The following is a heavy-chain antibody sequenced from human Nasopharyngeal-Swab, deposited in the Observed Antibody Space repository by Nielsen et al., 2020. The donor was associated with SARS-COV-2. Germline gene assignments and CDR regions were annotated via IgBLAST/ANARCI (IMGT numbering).Heavy chain of an antibody. CDR3: ARSWGQLGDYYYYGMDV. J-gene: IGHJ6*02. CDR1: GYTFTSYG. Sequence: SVKVSCKASGYTFTSYGISWVRQAPGQGLEWMGGIIPIFGTANYAQKFQGRVTITADESTSTAYMELSSLRSEDTAVYYCARSWGQLGDYYYYGMDVWGQGTTVTVSS. CDR2: IIPIFGTA. D-gene: IGHD6-6*01. V-gene: IGHV1-69*13.